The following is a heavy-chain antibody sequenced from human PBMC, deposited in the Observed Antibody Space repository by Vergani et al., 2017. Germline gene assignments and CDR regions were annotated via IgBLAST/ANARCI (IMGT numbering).Heavy chain of an antibody. D-gene: IGHD2-2*01. CDR2: IYYSGST. CDR1: GGSISSSSYY. J-gene: IGHJ6*02. CDR3: ARVPTVVLPASMIRGGMDV. Sequence: QVQLQQWGAGLLKPSETLSLTCTVSGGSISSSSYYWGWIRQPPGKGLEWIGSIYYSGSTYYNPSLKSRVTISVDTSKNQFALKLSSVTATDTAVYYCARVPTVVLPASMIRGGMDVWGQGTTVTVSS. V-gene: IGHV4-39*01.